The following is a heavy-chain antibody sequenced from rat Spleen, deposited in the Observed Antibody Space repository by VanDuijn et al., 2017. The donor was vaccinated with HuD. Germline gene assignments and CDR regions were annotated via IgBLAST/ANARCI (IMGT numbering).Heavy chain of an antibody. CDR1: GFTFNNHW. CDR2: ITNPGGSI. Sequence: EVQLVESGGGLVEPGRSLKLSCVASGFTFNNHWMNWIRQAPGKGLEWVASITNPGGSIFYKNSEKGRFTISRDNAQNTLSLQMNSLRSEDTATYYCTRGWPPDDWGQGVMVTVSS. CDR3: TRGWPPDD. J-gene: IGHJ2*01. D-gene: IGHD3-1*01. V-gene: IGHV5-31*01.